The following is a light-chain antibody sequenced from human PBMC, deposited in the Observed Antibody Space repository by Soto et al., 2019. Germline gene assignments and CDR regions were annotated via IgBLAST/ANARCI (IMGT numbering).Light chain of an antibody. V-gene: IGKV3-20*01. CDR1: QSVISY. Sequence: EIVLTQSPGSLSLSPGERATLSCRASQSVISYLAWYQQKPGQAPRLLIYGASSRATGFPDRFSGRGSGTDFSLTISRLEPEDSGVYYWQQYSRPPRPCGQGTKVEI. CDR3: QQYSRPPRP. J-gene: IGKJ1*01. CDR2: GAS.